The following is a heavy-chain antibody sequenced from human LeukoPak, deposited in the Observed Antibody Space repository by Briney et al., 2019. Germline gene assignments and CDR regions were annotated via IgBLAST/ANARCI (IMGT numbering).Heavy chain of an antibody. Sequence: PETLSLTCTVSGGSISSYYWSWIRQPPGKGLEWIGYIYYSGSTNYNPSLKSRVTISVDTSKNQFSLKLSSVTAADTAVYYCAKPPGISDYWGQGTLVTVSS. CDR1: GGSISSYY. CDR3: AKPPGISDY. J-gene: IGHJ4*02. CDR2: IYYSGST. D-gene: IGHD6-13*01. V-gene: IGHV4-59*08.